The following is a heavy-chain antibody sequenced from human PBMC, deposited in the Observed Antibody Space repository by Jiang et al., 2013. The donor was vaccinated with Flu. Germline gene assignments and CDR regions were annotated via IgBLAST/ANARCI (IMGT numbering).Heavy chain of an antibody. V-gene: IGHV4-39*01. CDR1: GGSISSSSSYH. Sequence: TCTVSGGSISSSSSYHWGWVRQPPGKGLEWIGTIYIMGPPPTARPSRVDSPCPLTRPKPVLPELSSVTAADTAVYYCARQFDCWGQGTLGHRRPQ. CDR3: ARQFDC. J-gene: IGHJ4*02. CDR2: IYIMGPP.